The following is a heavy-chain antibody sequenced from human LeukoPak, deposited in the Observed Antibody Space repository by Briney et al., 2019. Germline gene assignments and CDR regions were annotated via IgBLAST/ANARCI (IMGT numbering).Heavy chain of an antibody. CDR1: GFTFSSYG. V-gene: IGHV3-30*03. J-gene: IGHJ4*02. D-gene: IGHD2-2*01. Sequence: GGSLRLSCAASGFTFSSYGMHWVRQAPGKGLEWVAVISYDGSSKYYADSVKGRFTISRDNAKNSLYLQMNSLRAEDTAVYYCTRDGGSAMPFDYWGQGTLVTVSS. CDR3: TRDGGSAMPFDY. CDR2: ISYDGSSK.